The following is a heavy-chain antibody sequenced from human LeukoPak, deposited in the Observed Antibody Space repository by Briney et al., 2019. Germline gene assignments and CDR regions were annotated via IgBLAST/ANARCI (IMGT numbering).Heavy chain of an antibody. CDR1: GGSISSFY. Sequence: SETLSLTCTVSGGSISSFYWNWIRQPPGKGLEWIGYIYYSGSTNYNPSLKSRVTISVDTSKNQFSLKLSSVTAADTAVYYCARTLPNRYYFDYWGQGTLVTVSS. V-gene: IGHV4-59*01. D-gene: IGHD1-14*01. CDR3: ARTLPNRYYFDY. CDR2: IYYSGST. J-gene: IGHJ4*02.